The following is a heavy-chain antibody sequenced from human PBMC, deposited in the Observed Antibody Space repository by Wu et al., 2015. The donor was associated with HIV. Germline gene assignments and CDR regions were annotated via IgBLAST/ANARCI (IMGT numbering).Heavy chain of an antibody. CDR1: GYTFSSYF. Sequence: QVRLVQSGTEVAKPGASVKISCQASGYTFSSYFMHWVRQAPGQGLEWMGIINPLGDSTTYAQKFQGRVTLTTDTSTNTAYMELRSLRSDDTAVYYCARVRRSISVLAVVSPHDAFDIWGQGTLVTVSS. CDR2: INPLGDST. V-gene: IGHV1-46*01. D-gene: IGHD2-2*01. J-gene: IGHJ3*02. CDR3: ARVRRSISVLAVVSPHDAFDI.